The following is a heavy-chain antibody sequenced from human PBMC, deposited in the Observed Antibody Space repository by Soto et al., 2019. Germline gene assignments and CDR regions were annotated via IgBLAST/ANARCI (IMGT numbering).Heavy chain of an antibody. J-gene: IGHJ5*02. D-gene: IGHD1-1*01. V-gene: IGHV1-46*03. CDR3: VREVPFYNWNWGWFDP. Sequence: QVQLGQSGAEVQKPGASVKRSCQASGYTVTSYFIHWVRQAPEQGLEWMGIINPSGGRTTYAQKFQGRITLTRDTSRTTVHMELSRLTSEDTAVYYCVREVPFYNWNWGWFDPWGQGALVTVSS. CDR2: INPSGGRT. CDR1: GYTVTSYF.